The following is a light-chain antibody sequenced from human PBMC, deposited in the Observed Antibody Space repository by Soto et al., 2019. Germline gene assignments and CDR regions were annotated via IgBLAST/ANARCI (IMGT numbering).Light chain of an antibody. J-gene: IGKJ2*01. CDR1: QSILYSSNNKNY. CDR2: WAS. Sequence: IVMTQSPDLAVSLGERATVNCKSSQSILYSSNNKNYLAWYQQKPGQPPKLLIYWASTRESGVPDRFSGSGSGTEFTLTISSLQAEDGAFYYCQQYYNTPYTFGQGTKLEIK. CDR3: QQYYNTPYT. V-gene: IGKV4-1*01.